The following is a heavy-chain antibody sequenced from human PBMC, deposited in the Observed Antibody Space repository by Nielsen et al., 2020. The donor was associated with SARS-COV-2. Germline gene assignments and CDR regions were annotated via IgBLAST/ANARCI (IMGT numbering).Heavy chain of an antibody. D-gene: IGHD4-17*01. CDR1: GFSHRPSGRC. V-gene: IGHV2-70*11. CDR2: TDWDDDK. CDR3: ARTTAVISAFDI. Sequence: SGPTLVKPPQTLTLPCTFSGFSHRPSGRCMSWIRQPPGKALEWLARTDWDDDKYYSKSLKTRLTISKDPSKNQVVLTMTNMDPVDTATYYCARTTAVISAFDIWGQGTMVTVSS. J-gene: IGHJ3*02.